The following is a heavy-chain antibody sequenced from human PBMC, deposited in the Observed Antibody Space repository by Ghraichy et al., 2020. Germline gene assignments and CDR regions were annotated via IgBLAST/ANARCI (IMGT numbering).Heavy chain of an antibody. CDR2: IYTSGST. J-gene: IGHJ5*02. D-gene: IGHD6-6*01. CDR3: ARDQGQRVRGWFDP. V-gene: IGHV4-4*07. Sequence: SETLSLTCTVSGGSISSYYWSWIRQPAGKGLEWIGRIYTSGSTNYNPSLTGRVTMSVDTSKNQFYLKLSSVTAADTAVYYCARDQGQRVRGWFDPWGQGTLVTVSS. CDR1: GGSISSYY.